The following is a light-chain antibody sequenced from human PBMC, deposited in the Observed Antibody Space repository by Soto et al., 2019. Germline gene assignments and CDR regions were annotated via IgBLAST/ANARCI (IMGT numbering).Light chain of an antibody. V-gene: IGKV3-11*01. CDR3: QQRGHWPRT. Sequence: EVVLTQSPATMSLYPEEGATLSCRASQSVSTYLGWYQQKPGQAPRLLIFEASKRATGIPDRISGSGSGTDFTLTISSLEPEDFAVYYRQQRGHWPRTFGQGTKVEMK. CDR1: QSVSTY. CDR2: EAS. J-gene: IGKJ1*01.